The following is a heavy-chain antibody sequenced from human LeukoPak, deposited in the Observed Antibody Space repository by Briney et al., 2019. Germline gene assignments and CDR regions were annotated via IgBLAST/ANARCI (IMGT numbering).Heavy chain of an antibody. CDR2: IYTSGST. CDR1: GGSISSYY. J-gene: IGHJ5*02. V-gene: IGHV4-4*07. Sequence: SETLSLTCTVSGGSISSYYWSWIRQPAGKGLEWIGRIYTSGSTNYSPSLKSRVTMSVDTSKNQFSLKLSSVTAADTAVYYCARDHHDCSSTSCPNWFDPWGQGTLVTVSS. D-gene: IGHD2-2*01. CDR3: ARDHHDCSSTSCPNWFDP.